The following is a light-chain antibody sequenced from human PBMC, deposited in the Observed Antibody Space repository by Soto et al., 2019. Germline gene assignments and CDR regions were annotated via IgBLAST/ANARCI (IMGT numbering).Light chain of an antibody. J-gene: IGKJ2*01. CDR2: GAS. V-gene: IGKV3-20*01. Sequence: EIVLTQSPGTLSLSPGERATLSCGASQSISNNYLVLYQQKPGQAPILLIYGASSWATDVPDRFSGSGSGTDFTLPICSLEPEDFAVYYCQQYGTLPYTFGQGTKLEIK. CDR1: QSISNNY. CDR3: QQYGTLPYT.